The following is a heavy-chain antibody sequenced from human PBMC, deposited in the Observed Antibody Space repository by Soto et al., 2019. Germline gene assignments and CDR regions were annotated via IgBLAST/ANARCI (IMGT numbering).Heavy chain of an antibody. Sequence: EVQLVESGGGLVQPGGSLSLACAASGFIFDNYEMNWFRQAPGQGLEWVSYISSSGSVAYYADSVKGRFTISRDNAKNSLYLQMNSLRAEDTAVYYCANDATNINNFDYWGHGTLVTVSS. CDR1: GFIFDNYE. CDR3: ANDATNINNFDY. CDR2: ISSSGSVA. D-gene: IGHD1-26*01. J-gene: IGHJ4*01. V-gene: IGHV3-48*03.